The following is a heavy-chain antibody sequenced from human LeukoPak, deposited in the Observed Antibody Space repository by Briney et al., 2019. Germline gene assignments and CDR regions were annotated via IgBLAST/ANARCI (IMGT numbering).Heavy chain of an antibody. D-gene: IGHD3-10*01. CDR1: GFTFSSYD. CDR2: IGIAGDT. CDR3: ARVLSFIITMVRGVIFY. V-gene: IGHV3-13*03. J-gene: IGHJ4*02. Sequence: GGSLRLSXAACGFTFSSYDMHWVRQATGKGLEWVSGIGIAGDTYYPGSVKGQFTVSRENAKNSLYLQMNSLRAGDTAVYYCARVLSFIITMVRGVIFYRGQGTLVTVSS.